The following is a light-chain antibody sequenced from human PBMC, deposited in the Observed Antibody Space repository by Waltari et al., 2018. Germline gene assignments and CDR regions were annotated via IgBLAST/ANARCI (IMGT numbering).Light chain of an antibody. V-gene: IGLV3-10*01. CDR2: EDI. J-gene: IGLJ3*02. Sequence: SYELTQPPSVSVSPGQTARIPCTGDALPKKYAYWYQQKSGQAPVLVIYEDIKRPTGIPERFSGSSSGTTATLTISGAHVDDEADYYCYSTDFSGHDRVFGGGTKLTIL. CDR3: YSTDFSGHDRV. CDR1: ALPKKY.